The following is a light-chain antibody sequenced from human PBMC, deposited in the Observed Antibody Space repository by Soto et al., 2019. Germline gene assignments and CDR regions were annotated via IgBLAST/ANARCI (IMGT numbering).Light chain of an antibody. J-gene: IGLJ1*01. V-gene: IGLV1-44*01. CDR2: SNN. CDR1: SSNIGSNT. Sequence: QSVLTQPPSASGTPGQRVTISCSGSSSNIGSNTVNWYQQLPGTAPKLLIYSNNQRPSGVPDRFSVSKSGTSASLAISGLQSEDEADYYCAAWDDSLNYVFGTGTKLTVL. CDR3: AAWDDSLNYV.